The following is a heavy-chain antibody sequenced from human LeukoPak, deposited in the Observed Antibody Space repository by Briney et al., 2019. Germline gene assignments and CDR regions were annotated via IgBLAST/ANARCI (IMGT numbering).Heavy chain of an antibody. D-gene: IGHD6-13*01. CDR3: AKDWQQVDY. J-gene: IGHJ4*02. Sequence: GGSLRLSCAASGFTFSSYSMNWVRQAPGKGLEWVSSITSSSSYIYYADSVKGRFTISRDNAKNSLYLQMNSLRAEDTAVYYCAKDWQQVDYWGQGTLVTVSS. CDR1: GFTFSSYS. CDR2: ITSSSSYI. V-gene: IGHV3-21*01.